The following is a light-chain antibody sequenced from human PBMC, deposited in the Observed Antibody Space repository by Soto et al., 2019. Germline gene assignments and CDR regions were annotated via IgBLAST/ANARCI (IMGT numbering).Light chain of an antibody. CDR3: RQYKSYPIT. CDR2: DAS. V-gene: IGKV3-11*01. Sequence: EIVLTQSPATLSLSPGERATLSCWASQSVNRYLVWYQQKPGQAPRLLMYDASKRATGIPARFSGSGSGTDFTLTISGLQPGDFATYYCRQYKSYPITFGQGTRLEIK. CDR1: QSVNRY. J-gene: IGKJ5*01.